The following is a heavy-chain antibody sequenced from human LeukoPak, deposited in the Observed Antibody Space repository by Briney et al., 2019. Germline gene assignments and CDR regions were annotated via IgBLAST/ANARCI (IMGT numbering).Heavy chain of an antibody. CDR3: ARGPIKKQWLVTSPPYFDY. CDR2: ISYDGSNK. Sequence: GGSLRLSCAASGFTFSSYAMHWVRQAPGKGLEWVAVISYDGSNKYYADSVKGRFTISRDNSKNTLYLQMNSLRAEDTAVYYCARGPIKKQWLVTSPPYFDYWGQGTLVTVSS. V-gene: IGHV3-30-3*01. J-gene: IGHJ4*02. CDR1: GFTFSSYA. D-gene: IGHD6-19*01.